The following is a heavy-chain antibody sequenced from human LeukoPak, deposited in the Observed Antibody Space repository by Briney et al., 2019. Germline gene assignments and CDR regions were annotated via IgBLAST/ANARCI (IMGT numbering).Heavy chain of an antibody. V-gene: IGHV4-59*01. J-gene: IGHJ5*02. CDR1: GGSISSYY. D-gene: IGHD3-10*01. Sequence: SETLSLTCTVSGGSISSYYRSWVRQPPGKGLEWIGYIYYSGSTNYNPSLKSRVTISVDTSKNQFSLKLSSVTAADTAVYYCARGNYGSGSYYWFDPWGQGTLVTVSS. CDR3: ARGNYGSGSYYWFDP. CDR2: IYYSGST.